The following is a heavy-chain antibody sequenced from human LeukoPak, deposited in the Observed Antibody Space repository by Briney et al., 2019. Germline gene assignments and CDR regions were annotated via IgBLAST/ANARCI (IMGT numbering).Heavy chain of an antibody. CDR1: GLTFSSYA. CDR2: ISYDGSNK. J-gene: IGHJ6*04. D-gene: IGHD3-9*01. V-gene: IGHV3-30*04. Sequence: QPGRSLRLSCAASGLTFSSYAMHWVRQAPGKGLEWVAVISYDGSNKYYADSVKGRFTISRDNSKNTLYLQMNSLRAEDTAVYYCARSNFPIRYFDWSQTGYYGMDVWGKGTTVTVSS. CDR3: ARSNFPIRYFDWSQTGYYGMDV.